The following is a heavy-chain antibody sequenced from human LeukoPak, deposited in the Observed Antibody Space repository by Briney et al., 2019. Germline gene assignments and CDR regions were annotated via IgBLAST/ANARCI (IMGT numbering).Heavy chain of an antibody. CDR3: ASTGIYGGNPPLDY. J-gene: IGHJ4*02. V-gene: IGHV4-59*08. D-gene: IGHD4-23*01. Sequence: SETLSLTCTVSGGSISSYYWSWIRQPPGKGLEWIGYIYYSGSTNYNPSLKSRVTISVDTSKNQFSLKLSSVTAADTAVYYCASTGIYGGNPPLDYWGQGTLVTVSS. CDR1: GGSISSYY. CDR2: IYYSGST.